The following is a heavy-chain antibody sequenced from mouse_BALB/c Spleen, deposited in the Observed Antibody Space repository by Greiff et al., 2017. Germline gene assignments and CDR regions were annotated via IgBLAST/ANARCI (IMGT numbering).Heavy chain of an antibody. CDR2: IWSGGST. J-gene: IGHJ1*01. CDR1: GFSLPSYG. CDR3: ARDYYGSSRYWYFDV. Sequence: QVQLKESGPGLVQPSQSLSITCTVSGFSLPSYGVHWVRQSPGTGLEWLGVIWSGGSTDYNAAFISRLSISKDNSKSQVFFKMNSLQANDTAIYYCARDYYGSSRYWYFDVWGAGTTVTVSS. V-gene: IGHV2-2*02. D-gene: IGHD1-1*01.